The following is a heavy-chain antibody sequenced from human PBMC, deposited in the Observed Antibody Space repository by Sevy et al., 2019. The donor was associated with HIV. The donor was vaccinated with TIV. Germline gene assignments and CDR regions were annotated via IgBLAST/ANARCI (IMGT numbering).Heavy chain of an antibody. J-gene: IGHJ4*02. V-gene: IGHV4-39*01. CDR3: ARHLRIAGAYYFDY. D-gene: IGHD6-19*01. CDR1: GGSISSSSYY. Sequence: SETLSLTCTVSGGSISSSSYYWGWIHQPPGKGLEWIGSIYYSGSTYYNPSLKSRVTISVDTSKNQFSLKLSSVTAADTAVYYCARHLRIAGAYYFDYWGQGTLVTVSS. CDR2: IYYSGST.